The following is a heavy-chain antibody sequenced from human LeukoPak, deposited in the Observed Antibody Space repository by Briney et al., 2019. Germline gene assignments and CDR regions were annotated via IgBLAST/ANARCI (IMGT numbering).Heavy chain of an antibody. CDR3: ARLGRYFDWTMIDY. J-gene: IGHJ4*02. CDR1: GYSFTTYW. Sequence: NRGESLKISCKASGYSFTTYWIGWVRQLPGKGLEWMGIIYPGDSDTRYSPSFQGQVTISADKSISTAYLQWSSLKASDTAMYYCARLGRYFDWTMIDYWGQGTLVTVSS. V-gene: IGHV5-51*01. D-gene: IGHD3-9*01. CDR2: IYPGDSDT.